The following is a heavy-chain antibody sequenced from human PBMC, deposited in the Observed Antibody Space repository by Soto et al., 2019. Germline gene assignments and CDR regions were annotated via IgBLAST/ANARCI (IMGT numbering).Heavy chain of an antibody. CDR2: IYPGDFDI. V-gene: IGHV5-51*01. Sequence: GESLKISCKGSGYKFIDYWIGWVRQVPGKGLEWVGSIYPGDFDIKYRPSFQGQVTISADRSTTTAYLQWNSLQASDTAMYYCVRTSGGEYYDSRQYYYSYWGQGTMATVYS. D-gene: IGHD3-22*01. J-gene: IGHJ4*02. CDR3: VRTSGGEYYDSRQYYYSY. CDR1: GYKFIDYW.